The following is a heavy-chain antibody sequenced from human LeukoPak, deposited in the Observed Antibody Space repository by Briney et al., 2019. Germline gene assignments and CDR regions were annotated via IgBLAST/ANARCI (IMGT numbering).Heavy chain of an antibody. J-gene: IGHJ6*02. CDR1: GDSMSSYY. D-gene: IGHD6-25*01. V-gene: IGHV4-59*08. Sequence: SETLSLTCTVPGDSMSSYYWSWIRQPPGKGLEWIGHTYYSGSTDYNPSLKSRLTISVDTSKNQFSLQLSSVTAADTAVYFCARQNSGARLNVWGQGTTVTVSS. CDR2: TYYSGST. CDR3: ARQNSGARLNV.